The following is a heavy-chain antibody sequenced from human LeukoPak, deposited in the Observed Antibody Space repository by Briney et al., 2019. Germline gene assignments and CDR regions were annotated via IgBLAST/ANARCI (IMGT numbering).Heavy chain of an antibody. CDR3: ARGRFLDAFDI. V-gene: IGHV4-59*12. J-gene: IGHJ3*02. CDR1: GRSISSYY. D-gene: IGHD3-3*01. Sequence: PSETLSLTCTVSGRSISSYYWRWIRQPPGKGLEWIGYIYYSGSTKYKPSLKSRVTISVDTSKNQFSLKLSCVTAADTAVYYCARGRFLDAFDIWGQGTMVTVSS. CDR2: IYYSGST.